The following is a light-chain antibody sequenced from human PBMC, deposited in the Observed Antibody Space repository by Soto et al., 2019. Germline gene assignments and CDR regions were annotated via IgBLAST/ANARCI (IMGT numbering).Light chain of an antibody. Sequence: EVVLTQSPGTLSLSPGESATLSCRASQSVYINSLAWYQHKRGRAPRLLIYVASTRATAVPDRFTGSGSGTYFALTISSLEPEDAAVYYCQQYGDSPFTFGPGTNLDIK. J-gene: IGKJ2*01. CDR3: QQYGDSPFT. V-gene: IGKV3-20*01. CDR2: VAS. CDR1: QSVYINS.